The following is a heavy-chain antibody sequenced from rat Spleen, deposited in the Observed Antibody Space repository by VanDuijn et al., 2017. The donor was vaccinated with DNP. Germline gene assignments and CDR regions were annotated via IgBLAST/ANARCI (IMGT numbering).Heavy chain of an antibody. J-gene: IGHJ2*01. D-gene: IGHD1-10*01. CDR2: IWTGGNT. Sequence: QVQLKESGPGLVQPSQTLSLTCTVSGFSLTSYHVSWVRQPPGKGLEWMGVIWTGGNTAYNSLLKSRLSISRDTSKSHVFLRMNSLQAEDTAIYFCTREREPNNNPYYFDYWGQGVMVTVSS. CDR1: GFSLTSYH. V-gene: IGHV2-43*01. CDR3: TREREPNNNPYYFDY.